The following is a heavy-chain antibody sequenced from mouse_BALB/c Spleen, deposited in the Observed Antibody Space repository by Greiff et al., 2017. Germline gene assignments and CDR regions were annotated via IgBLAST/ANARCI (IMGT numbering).Heavy chain of an antibody. CDR2: ISSGGSYT. CDR3: ANKHYYGTRGFAY. Sequence: EVKLVESGGGLVKPGGSLKLSCAASGFTFSSYAMSWVRQTPEKRLEWVATISSGGSYTYYPDTVTGRFTISRDNAKNTLYLEMSSLRSEDTAMYYCANKHYYGTRGFAYWGQGTLVTVSA. J-gene: IGHJ3*01. CDR1: GFTFSSYA. D-gene: IGHD1-2*01. V-gene: IGHV5-9-1*01.